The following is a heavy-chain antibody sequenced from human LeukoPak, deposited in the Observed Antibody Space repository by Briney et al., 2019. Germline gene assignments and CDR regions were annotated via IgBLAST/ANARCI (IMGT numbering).Heavy chain of an antibody. CDR1: GGAISSYY. D-gene: IGHD3-22*01. Sequence: PSETLSLTCTVSGGAISSYYWSWTRQPPGKGLEWIGYIYYSGGTKYNPSLMRRVTILVERAHSQFSLSLSSATAADTAVYYCARDGLYDSSGYYMDSWGQGTLGIVSS. V-gene: IGHV4-59*01. J-gene: IGHJ4*02. CDR3: ARDGLYDSSGYYMDS. CDR2: IYYSGGT.